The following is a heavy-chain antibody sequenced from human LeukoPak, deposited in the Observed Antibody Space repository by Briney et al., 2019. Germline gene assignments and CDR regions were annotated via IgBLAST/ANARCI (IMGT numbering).Heavy chain of an antibody. J-gene: IGHJ6*03. V-gene: IGHV4-59*01. CDR1: GGSISSYY. D-gene: IGHD4-17*01. CDR3: AILTSTTPPYYYSCYYMDV. CDR2: IYYSGST. Sequence: SETLSLTCTVSGGSISSYYWSWIRQPPGKGLEWIGYIYYSGSTNYNPSLKSRVTISVDTSKNQFSLKLSSVTAADTAAYYCAILTSTTPPYYYSCYYMDVWGKGTTVSVS.